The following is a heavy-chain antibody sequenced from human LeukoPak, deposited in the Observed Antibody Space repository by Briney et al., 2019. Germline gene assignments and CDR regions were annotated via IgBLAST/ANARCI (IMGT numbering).Heavy chain of an antibody. CDR1: GGSLSSYY. D-gene: IGHD3-10*01. Sequence: SETLSLTCTVSGGSLSSYYWSWIRQPPGKGLEWIGYIYYSGSTNYNPSLKSRVTISVDTSKNHLSLKLSSATAADTAVYYCARLHRGDDALYIWGRGTMVTVSS. CDR3: ARLHRGDDALYI. V-gene: IGHV4-59*08. J-gene: IGHJ3*02. CDR2: IYYSGST.